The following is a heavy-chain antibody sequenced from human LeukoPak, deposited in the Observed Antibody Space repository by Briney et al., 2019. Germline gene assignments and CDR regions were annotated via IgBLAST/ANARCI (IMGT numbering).Heavy chain of an antibody. CDR2: INHSGST. CDR1: GGSFSGYY. CDR3: ARERRYYGSGSYYADY. Sequence: SETLSLTCAVSGGSFSGYYWSWIRQPPGKGLEWIGEINHSGSTNYNPSLKSRVTISVDTSKNQFSLKLSSVTAADTAVYYCARERRYYGSGSYYADYWGQGTLVTVSS. V-gene: IGHV4-34*01. J-gene: IGHJ4*02. D-gene: IGHD3-10*01.